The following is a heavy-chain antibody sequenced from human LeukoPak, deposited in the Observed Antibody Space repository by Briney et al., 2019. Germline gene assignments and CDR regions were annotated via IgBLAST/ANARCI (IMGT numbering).Heavy chain of an antibody. CDR2: INPNSGGT. CDR1: GYTLTDYY. D-gene: IGHD3-10*01. V-gene: IGHV1-2*06. J-gene: IGHJ4*02. Sequence: ASVKVSCKASGYTLTDYYIHWVRQAPGQGLEWMGRINPNSGGTNYAQKFQGRVTMTRDTPNNTVYLKLTSLRSTDTALYYCARALGVGFAEDVYYFDYWGQGTLVTVSS. CDR3: ARALGVGFAEDVYYFDY.